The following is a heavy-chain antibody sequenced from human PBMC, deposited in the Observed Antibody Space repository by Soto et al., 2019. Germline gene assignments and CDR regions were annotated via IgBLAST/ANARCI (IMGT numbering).Heavy chain of an antibody. J-gene: IGHJ4*01. CDR1: GFNLSDYW. V-gene: IGHV3-74*03. CDR2: VSVNGRDT. D-gene: IGHD6-19*01. Sequence: PGGALRLSCAASGFNLSDYWMHWVRQVPGKGLLWVSRVSVNGRDTTYADSVKGRFTISRDNAKNTLYLQMDSLRAEDTAVYYCVRAPEQRPIDFWRHGSLVTVSS. CDR3: VRAPEQRPIDF.